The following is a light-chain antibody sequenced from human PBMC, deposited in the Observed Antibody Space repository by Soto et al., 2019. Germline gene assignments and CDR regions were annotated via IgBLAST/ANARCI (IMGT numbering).Light chain of an antibody. J-gene: IGKJ4*01. V-gene: IGKV1-12*01. Sequence: DIQMTQSPSSVAASVGDKVTITSRASQGISSWLAWYQQKPGKAPKLLIYAASSFESRVPPRFGGSGSGTDLPLSISSLQPEDFASYYCQQANSFPLTFGGGTRVEAK. CDR2: AAS. CDR1: QGISSW. CDR3: QQANSFPLT.